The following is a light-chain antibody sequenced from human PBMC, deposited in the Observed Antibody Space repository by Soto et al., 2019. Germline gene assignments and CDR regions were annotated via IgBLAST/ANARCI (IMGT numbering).Light chain of an antibody. Sequence: HSLLTQPPSVFAAPGQKVTSSCSGSSSNIGNNYVSWYQQLPGTAPKLLIYSNNQRPSGVPDRFSGSKSGTSASLAISGLQSEDEADYYCAAWDIRLNGTVFGTGTRSPS. CDR3: AAWDIRLNGTV. CDR1: SSNIGNNY. V-gene: IGLV1-44*01. J-gene: IGLJ1*01. CDR2: SNN.